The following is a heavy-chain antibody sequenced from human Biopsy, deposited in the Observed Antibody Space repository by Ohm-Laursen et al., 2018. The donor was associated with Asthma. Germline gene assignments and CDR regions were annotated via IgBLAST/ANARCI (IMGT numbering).Heavy chain of an antibody. V-gene: IGHV1-69*13. Sequence: SVKVYCKSSGGTFSTFGISWVRQAPGQGLEWMGRIIPFYGTATYAQNFQGRLTLTADESTSTAYMELSSLRSEDTAVYFCARDYDGDYVQRHLPLAYWGQGTLVTVSS. CDR1: GGTFSTFG. J-gene: IGHJ4*02. CDR2: IIPFYGTA. D-gene: IGHD4-17*01. CDR3: ARDYDGDYVQRHLPLAY.